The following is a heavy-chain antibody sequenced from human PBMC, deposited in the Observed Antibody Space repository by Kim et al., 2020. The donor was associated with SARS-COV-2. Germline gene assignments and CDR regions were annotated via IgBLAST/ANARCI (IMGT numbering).Heavy chain of an antibody. CDR1: GGSISSYY. CDR2: IYYSGST. V-gene: IGHV4-59*01. D-gene: IGHD6-19*01. Sequence: SETLSLTCTVSGGSISSYYWSWIRQPPGKGLEWIGYIYYSGSTNYNPSLKSRVTISVDTSKNQFSLKLSSVTAADTAVYYCARSSGWGINWFDPWGQGTLVTVSS. CDR3: ARSSGWGINWFDP. J-gene: IGHJ5*02.